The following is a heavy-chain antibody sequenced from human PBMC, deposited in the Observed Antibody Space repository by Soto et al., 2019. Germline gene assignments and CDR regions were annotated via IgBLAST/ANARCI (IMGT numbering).Heavy chain of an antibody. Sequence: QLQLQESGPGLVKPSETLSLTCTVSGGSISSSSYYWGWIRQPPGKGLEWIGSIYYSGSTYYNPSLKSRVTISVDTSKNQFSLKLSSVTAADTAVYYCARHAHDYIWGSYRYKPPGDYYYMDVWGKGITVTVSS. D-gene: IGHD3-16*02. CDR1: GGSISSSSYY. J-gene: IGHJ6*03. V-gene: IGHV4-39*01. CDR3: ARHAHDYIWGSYRYKPPGDYYYMDV. CDR2: IYYSGST.